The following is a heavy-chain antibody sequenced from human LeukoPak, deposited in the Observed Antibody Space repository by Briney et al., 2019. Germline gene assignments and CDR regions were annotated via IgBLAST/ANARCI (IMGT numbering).Heavy chain of an antibody. Sequence: SLRLSCAASGFTFDDYGMSWVRQAPGKGLEWVSGISWNSGSIGYADSVKGRFTISRDNAKNSLYLQMNSLRAEDTALYYCAKDSNYYGSGSYDYWGQGTLVTVSS. D-gene: IGHD3-10*01. CDR1: GFTFDDYG. V-gene: IGHV3-9*01. CDR3: AKDSNYYGSGSYDY. CDR2: ISWNSGSI. J-gene: IGHJ4*02.